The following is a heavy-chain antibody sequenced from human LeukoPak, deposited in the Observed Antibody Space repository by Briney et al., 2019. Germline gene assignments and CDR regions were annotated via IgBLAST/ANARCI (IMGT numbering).Heavy chain of an antibody. CDR3: ARDFASTVTNNWFDP. CDR2: IYTSGST. CDR1: GGSISSYY. V-gene: IGHV4-4*07. D-gene: IGHD4-17*01. Sequence: SETLSLTCTVSGGSISSYYWSWIRQPAGKGLEWIGRIYTSGSTNYNPSLKSRVTMSVDTSKNQFSLKLSSVTAADTAVYYCARDFASTVTNNWFDPWGQGTLVTVSS. J-gene: IGHJ5*02.